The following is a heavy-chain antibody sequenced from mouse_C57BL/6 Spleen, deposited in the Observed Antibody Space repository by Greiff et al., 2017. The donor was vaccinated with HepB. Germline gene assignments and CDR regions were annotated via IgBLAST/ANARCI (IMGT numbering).Heavy chain of an antibody. D-gene: IGHD1-1*01. J-gene: IGHJ3*01. Sequence: QVQLQQPGAELVRPGSSVKLSCKASGYTFTSYWMDWVTQRPGQGLEWIGNIYPSDSETHYNQKFKDKATLTVDKSSSTAYMQLSSLTSEDSAVYYCARSYYGSPPWFAYWGQGTLVTVSA. V-gene: IGHV1-61*01. CDR1: GYTFTSYW. CDR2: IYPSDSET. CDR3: ARSYYGSPPWFAY.